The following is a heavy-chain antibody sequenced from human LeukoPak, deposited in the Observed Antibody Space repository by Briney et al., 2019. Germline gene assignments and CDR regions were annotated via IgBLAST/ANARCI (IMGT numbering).Heavy chain of an antibody. D-gene: IGHD3-16*01. V-gene: IGHV5-51*01. CDR3: ARPCGDRANYFDY. J-gene: IGHJ4*02. CDR2: IYPGDSDT. CDR1: GYSFTSYW. Sequence: GAALQISCHGYGYSFTSYWIGWVRPMPVKGLGWMGIIYPGDSDTRYSPSFQGQVTISADKSINTAYLQRSSLKASDTAMYYCARPCGDRANYFDYWGQGTLVSVSS.